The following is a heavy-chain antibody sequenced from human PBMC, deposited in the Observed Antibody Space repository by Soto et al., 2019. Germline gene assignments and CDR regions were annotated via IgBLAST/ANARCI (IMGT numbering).Heavy chain of an antibody. CDR1: GFTFSSYA. D-gene: IGHD5-18*01. CDR3: AKRLFAIVVVGGYDI. Sequence: GGSLRLSCAASGFTFSSYAMSWVRQAPGKGLEWVSDISGNGGSTYYADSVKGRFTISRDNSKNTLFLEMNSLRVEDTAVYYCAKRLFAIVVVGGYDIWGQGTKGTVS. CDR2: ISGNGGST. J-gene: IGHJ3*02. V-gene: IGHV3-23*01.